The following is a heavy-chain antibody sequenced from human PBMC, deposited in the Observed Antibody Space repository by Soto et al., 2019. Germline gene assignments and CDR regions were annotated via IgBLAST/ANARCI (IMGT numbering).Heavy chain of an antibody. CDR1: GYTFTSYG. CDR3: ARSGFLSDHHSSSSCPGY. V-gene: IGHV1-18*04. CDR2: ISAHNGNT. D-gene: IGHD6-6*01. Sequence: QVQLVQSGAEVKEPGASVKVSCKASGYTFTSYGITWVRRAPGQRLEWMGWISAHNGNTNHAQKIQGRVTMTTDTSTTTAYMELRSLTSDATAVYYCARSGFLSDHHSSSSCPGYWGRGTLVTVSS. J-gene: IGHJ4*02.